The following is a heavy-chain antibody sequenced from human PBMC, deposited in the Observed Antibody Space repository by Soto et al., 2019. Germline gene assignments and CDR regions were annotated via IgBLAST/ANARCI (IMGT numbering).Heavy chain of an antibody. D-gene: IGHD3-16*01. V-gene: IGHV3-33*01. Sequence: QVQLVESGGGVVQPGRSLRLSCAASGYVFNHYGLHWVRQAPGKGLEWLTLTSYDGSNKQYADSVKGRFPISRDDSKNTLYLPMYILIVDDTSVYYCASWGGSRSSWYYIDHWGQGTLVTVSS. CDR1: GYVFNHYG. J-gene: IGHJ4*02. CDR3: ASWGGSRSSWYYIDH. CDR2: TSYDGSNK.